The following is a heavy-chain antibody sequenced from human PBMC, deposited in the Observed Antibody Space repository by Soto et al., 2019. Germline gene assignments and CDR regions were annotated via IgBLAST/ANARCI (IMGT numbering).Heavy chain of an antibody. V-gene: IGHV3-74*03. D-gene: IGHD2-2*01. CDR1: GFTFSGHW. CDR3: AREAGYCSRTSCYRRAFDT. J-gene: IGHJ3*02. CDR2: INTDGGSS. Sequence: EVQLVESGGDLVQPGGSLRLSCAASGFTFSGHWMHWVRQVPGKGLEWVSRINTDGGSSAYADSVKGRFTISRDNAKNTLYRKMNGLRAEDTAVYYCAREAGYCSRTSCYRRAFDTWGQGTTVTVSS.